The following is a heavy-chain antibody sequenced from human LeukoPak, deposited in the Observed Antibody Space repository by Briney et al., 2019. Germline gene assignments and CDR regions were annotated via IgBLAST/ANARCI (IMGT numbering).Heavy chain of an antibody. CDR2: ISNSGSTI. CDR3: ARETSTWYPMDS. J-gene: IGHJ4*02. Sequence: GGSLRLSCAASGFTFSSYEMNWVRQAPGKGLEWVSYISNSGSTIYYTDSVKGRFTISRDNAKNSLYLQMNSLRAEDTAVYYCARETSTWYPMDSWGQGTLVTVSS. V-gene: IGHV3-48*03. CDR1: GFTFSSYE. D-gene: IGHD6-13*01.